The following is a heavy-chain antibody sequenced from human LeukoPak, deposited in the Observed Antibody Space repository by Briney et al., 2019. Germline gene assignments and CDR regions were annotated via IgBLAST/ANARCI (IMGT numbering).Heavy chain of an antibody. D-gene: IGHD3-22*01. Sequence: ASVKVSCKASGYTFTSYDINWVRQAPGQGLEWMGWISGYNGKTNYAQNVQGRVTITADESTSTAYMELSSLRSEDTAVYYCASLYYDSSGSFYYFDYWGQGTLVTVSS. CDR3: ASLYYDSSGSFYYFDY. J-gene: IGHJ4*02. CDR2: ISGYNGKT. CDR1: GYTFTSYD. V-gene: IGHV1-18*01.